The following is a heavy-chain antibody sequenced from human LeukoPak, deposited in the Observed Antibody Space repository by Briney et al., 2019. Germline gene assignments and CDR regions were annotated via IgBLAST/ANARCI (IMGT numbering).Heavy chain of an antibody. CDR1: GGTFKTYS. D-gene: IGHD3-10*01. V-gene: IGHV1-69*01. CDR2: IVPMFGIA. CDR3: AREVAVHHPAFGD. J-gene: IGHJ4*02. Sequence: SMKVSRKSSGGTFKTYSISWVRQAPGQGLEWMGDIVPMFGIANYAQRFQGRVTMTADASTNTAYLELSSLTFEDTAVYYCAREVAVHHPAFGDWGQGTLVTVSS.